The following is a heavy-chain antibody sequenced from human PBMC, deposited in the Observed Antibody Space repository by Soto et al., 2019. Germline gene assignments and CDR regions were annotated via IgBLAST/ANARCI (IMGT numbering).Heavy chain of an antibody. Sequence: GGSLRLSCAASGFTFSSYWMHWVRQTPGKGLVWVSRINGDGGTTHYADSVKGRFTISRDNAKSVLFLQMNSLRAEDTAVYYCVRDLYGPGYWGQGTVVTVSS. J-gene: IGHJ4*02. CDR2: INGDGGTT. CDR1: GFTFSSYW. CDR3: VRDLYGPGY. V-gene: IGHV3-74*01. D-gene: IGHD3-10*01.